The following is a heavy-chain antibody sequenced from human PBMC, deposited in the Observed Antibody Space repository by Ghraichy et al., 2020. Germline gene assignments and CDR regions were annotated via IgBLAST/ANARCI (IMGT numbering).Heavy chain of an antibody. CDR3: AVTIFGVIY. CDR2: ITGTSTHI. D-gene: IGHD3-3*01. Sequence: GGSLRLSCAASGFTFSTYSMNWVRQAPGKGLEWVSSITGTSTHIYYADSVKGRFTISRDNAKNSLYFQMNSLRAEDTAVYYCAVTIFGVIYWGQGTLVTVSS. CDR1: GFTFSTYS. J-gene: IGHJ4*02. V-gene: IGHV3-21*01.